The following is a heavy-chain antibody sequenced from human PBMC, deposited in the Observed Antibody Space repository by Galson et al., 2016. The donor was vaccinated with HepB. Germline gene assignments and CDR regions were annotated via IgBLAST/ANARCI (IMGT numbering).Heavy chain of an antibody. J-gene: IGHJ4*02. Sequence: SLRLSCAASGFTFSNYWMHWVRQAPGKGLVWVSHIYRDGTKTNYAGSVKCRFTISRDNAKNMLYLQMNNLRDDDTAMYYCSREIRQVYWGQGTLVTVSS. CDR2: IYRDGTKT. V-gene: IGHV3-74*01. CDR1: GFTFSNYW. CDR3: SREIRQVY. D-gene: IGHD1-1*01.